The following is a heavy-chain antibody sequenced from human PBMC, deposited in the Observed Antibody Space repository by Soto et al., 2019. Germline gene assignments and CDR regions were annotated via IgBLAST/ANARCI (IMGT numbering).Heavy chain of an antibody. CDR1: GYSFSNYW. V-gene: IGHV5-51*01. CDR3: ASSVVVPSTMKYFDY. D-gene: IGHD2-15*01. J-gene: IGHJ4*02. CDR2: IFPADSDT. Sequence: GEALKISSNGSGYSFSNYWISWVRQIPWKGLEWMGIIFPADSDTKYSPSFQGQVTISADKSISTAYLQWSSLKASDTAMYYCASSVVVPSTMKYFDYWGQGSLVTLSS.